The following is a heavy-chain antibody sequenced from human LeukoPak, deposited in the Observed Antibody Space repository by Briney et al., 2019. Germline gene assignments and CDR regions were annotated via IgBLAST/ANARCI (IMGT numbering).Heavy chain of an antibody. CDR1: GYTFTGYY. D-gene: IGHD6-19*01. CDR3: ARGGSSGWRTPNDDY. V-gene: IGHV1-2*02. CDR2: INPNSGGT. Sequence: GASVKVSCKASGYTFTGYYMHWVRQAPGQGLEWMGWINPNSGGTNYAQNVKGRVTMTTDTCTSTDYMELRSLRSDDTAVYYCARGGSSGWRTPNDDYWGQGTLVTVSS. J-gene: IGHJ4*02.